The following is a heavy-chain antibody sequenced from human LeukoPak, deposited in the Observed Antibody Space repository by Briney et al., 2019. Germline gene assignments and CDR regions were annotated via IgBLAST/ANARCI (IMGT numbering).Heavy chain of an antibody. CDR2: ISGSGGST. CDR3: AKGRHSSGYYDY. Sequence: GGSLRLSCAASGFTVSNNYMSWVRQAPGKGLEWVSAISGSGGSTYYADSVKGRFTISRDNSKNTLYLQMNSLRAEDTAVYYCAKGRHSSGYYDYWGQGTLVTVSS. V-gene: IGHV3-23*01. D-gene: IGHD3-22*01. J-gene: IGHJ4*02. CDR1: GFTVSNNY.